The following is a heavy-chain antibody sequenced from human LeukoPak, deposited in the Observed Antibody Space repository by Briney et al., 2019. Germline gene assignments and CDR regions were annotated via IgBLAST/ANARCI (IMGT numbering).Heavy chain of an antibody. V-gene: IGHV3-21*01. CDR1: GFTFSSYS. CDR2: ISSSSSYI. CDR3: AREDWHPYCSGGSCYSRYFDL. Sequence: GSLRLSCAASGFTFSSYSMNWVRQAPGKGLEWVSSISSSSSYIYYADSVKGRFTISRDDAKNSLYLQMNSLRAEDPAVYYCAREDWHPYCSGGSCYSRYFDLWGRGTLVTVSS. J-gene: IGHJ2*01. D-gene: IGHD2-15*01.